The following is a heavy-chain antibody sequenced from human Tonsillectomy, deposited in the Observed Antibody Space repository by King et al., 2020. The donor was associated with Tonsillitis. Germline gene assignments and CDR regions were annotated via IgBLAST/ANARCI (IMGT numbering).Heavy chain of an antibody. CDR3: ARYVDGSFDY. CDR1: GGSISSSDHY. J-gene: IGHJ4*02. CDR2: MYDSGAI. D-gene: IGHD1-26*01. V-gene: IGHV4-39*01. Sequence: QLQESGPGVVKPSETLSLTCTVSGGSISSSDHYWAWVRQPPGKGLEWIGYMYDSGAIFYNPSLKIRITISVGTSENRFSLKLRSVPAADTAVYFCARYVDGSFDYWGQGALVTVSS.